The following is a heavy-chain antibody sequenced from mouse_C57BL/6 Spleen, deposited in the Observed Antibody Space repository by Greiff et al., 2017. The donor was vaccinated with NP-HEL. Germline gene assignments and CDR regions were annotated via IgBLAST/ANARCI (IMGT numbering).Heavy chain of an antibody. CDR2: IYPGDGDT. D-gene: IGHD3-2*02. J-gene: IGHJ4*01. Sequence: VKLMESGPELVKPGASVKISCKASGYAFSSSWMNWVKQRPGKGLEWIGRIYPGDGDTNYNGKFKGKATLTADKSSSTAYMQLSSLTSEDSAVYFCAAQATYYAMDYWGQGTSVTVSS. CDR3: AAQATYYAMDY. V-gene: IGHV1-82*01. CDR1: GYAFSSSW.